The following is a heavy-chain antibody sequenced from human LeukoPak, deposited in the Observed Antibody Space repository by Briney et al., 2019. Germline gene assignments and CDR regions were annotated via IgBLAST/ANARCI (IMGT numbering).Heavy chain of an antibody. CDR2: ISYDGSNK. V-gene: IGHV3-30*18. Sequence: GGSLRLSCAASGFTFSNYDIHWVRQAPGKGLEWVAVISYDGSNKKFADSVKGRFTVSRDNSKNILYLQMNGLRAEDMAVYYCAKEVGHNYYYYGMDVWGQGTTVTVSS. CDR3: AKEVGHNYYYYGMDV. D-gene: IGHD1-26*01. J-gene: IGHJ6*02. CDR1: GFTFSNYD.